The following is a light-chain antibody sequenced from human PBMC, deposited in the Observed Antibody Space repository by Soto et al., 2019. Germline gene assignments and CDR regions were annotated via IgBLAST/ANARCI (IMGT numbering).Light chain of an antibody. CDR3: QQSYSSWT. CDR1: QSVSNN. CDR2: GAS. Sequence: VMTQSPASLSASPGERVTLYCRASQSVSNNYLAWYQQKPGQAPRLLIYGASTRATGIPARFSGSGSGTDFTLTISSLKPEDFATFYCQQSYSSWTFGQGTKVDIK. J-gene: IGKJ1*01. V-gene: IGKV3-15*01.